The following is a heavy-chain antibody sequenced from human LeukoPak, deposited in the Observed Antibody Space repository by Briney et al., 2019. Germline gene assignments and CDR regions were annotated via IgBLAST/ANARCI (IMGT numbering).Heavy chain of an antibody. CDR2: IKQDGSEK. CDR1: GFTFSSYW. D-gene: IGHD6-19*01. CDR3: AREELPQWLVPRESNYFDY. Sequence: PGGSLRLSCAASGFTFSSYWMSWVRQAPGKGLEWVANIKQDGSEKYYVDSVKGRFTISRDNAKNSLYLQMNSPRAEDTAVYYCAREELPQWLVPRESNYFDYWGQGTLVTVSS. J-gene: IGHJ4*02. V-gene: IGHV3-7*01.